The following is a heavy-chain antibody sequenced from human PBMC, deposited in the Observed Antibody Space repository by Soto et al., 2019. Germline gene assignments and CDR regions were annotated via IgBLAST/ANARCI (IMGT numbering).Heavy chain of an antibody. CDR1: GYTFTSYG. V-gene: IGHV1-18*01. CDR2: ISAYNGNT. Sequence: GASVKVSCKASGYTFTSYGISWVRQAPGQGLERMGGISAYNGNTNYAQKLKGRVTMTTDTSTSTAYMELRSLRSDDTAVYYCAREEVGEYRLLLYYYGMDVWGQGTTVTVSS. D-gene: IGHD2-2*01. J-gene: IGHJ6*02. CDR3: AREEVGEYRLLLYYYGMDV.